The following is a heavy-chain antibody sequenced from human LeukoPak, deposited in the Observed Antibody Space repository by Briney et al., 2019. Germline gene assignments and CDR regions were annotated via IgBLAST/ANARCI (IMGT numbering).Heavy chain of an antibody. CDR1: GFTFSSYA. CDR3: ARDDVVVPAAMCDY. CDR2: ISSSSSYI. J-gene: IGHJ4*02. V-gene: IGHV3-21*01. D-gene: IGHD2-2*01. Sequence: PGRSLRLSCAASGFTFSSYAMHWVRQAPGKGLEWVSSISSSSSYIYYADSVKGRFTISRDNAKNSLYLQMNSLRAEDTAVYYCARDDVVVPAAMCDYWGQGTLVTVSS.